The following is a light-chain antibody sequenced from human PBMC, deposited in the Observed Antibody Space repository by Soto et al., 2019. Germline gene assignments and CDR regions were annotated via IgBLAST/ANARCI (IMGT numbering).Light chain of an antibody. V-gene: IGKV3-20*01. J-gene: IGKJ1*01. Sequence: EILWTQSPGTLSLSTGERATLSCRASQSVSSDYSVWYQQNPGQAPRLLIYGASTRATGIPARFSDSGSGTDFTLTISSLQAEDVVVYCCQRYYSTPRTFGQVTRVDIK. CDR2: GAS. CDR1: QSVSSDY. CDR3: QRYYSTPRT.